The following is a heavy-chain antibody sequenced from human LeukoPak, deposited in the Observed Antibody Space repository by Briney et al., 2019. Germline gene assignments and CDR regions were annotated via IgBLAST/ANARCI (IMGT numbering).Heavy chain of an antibody. J-gene: IGHJ4*02. Sequence: PGRSLRLSCAASGFTFSSYAMHWVRQAPGKGLEWVAVISYDGSNKYYADSVKGRFTISRDNSKNTLYLQMNSLRAEDTAVYYCANGNPAHDYWGQGTLVTVSS. CDR1: GFTFSSYA. D-gene: IGHD5-24*01. CDR3: ANGNPAHDY. CDR2: ISYDGSNK. V-gene: IGHV3-30-3*01.